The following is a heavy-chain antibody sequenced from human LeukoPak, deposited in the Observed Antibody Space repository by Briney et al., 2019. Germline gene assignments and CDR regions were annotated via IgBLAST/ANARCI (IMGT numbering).Heavy chain of an antibody. D-gene: IGHD2-21*01. CDR2: INQSGST. Sequence: SETLSLTCGVYGGSFSGYYWSWIRQPPGRGLEWIGEINQSGSTNYNPSLKSRVTISVDTSKNQFSLKLSSVTAADTAVYYCARQIGRGLWAFDYWGQGTPVTVSS. J-gene: IGHJ4*02. CDR3: ARQIGRGLWAFDY. V-gene: IGHV4-34*01. CDR1: GGSFSGYY.